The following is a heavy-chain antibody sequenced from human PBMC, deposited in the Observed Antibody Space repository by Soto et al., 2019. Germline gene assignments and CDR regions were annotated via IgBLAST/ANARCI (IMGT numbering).Heavy chain of an antibody. D-gene: IGHD3-10*01. V-gene: IGHV4-59*01. CDR1: GGSISSYY. CDR3: ARVMVRGVIYYGMDV. J-gene: IGHJ6*02. CDR2: IYYSGST. Sequence: QVQLQESGPGLVKPSETLSLTCTVSGGSISSYYWRWIRQPPGKGLEWIGNIYYSGSTNYNPSLKRRVTISVDTSKNQHPLKLSYVTAADTAVYYCARVMVRGVIYYGMDVLGQGTTVTVPS.